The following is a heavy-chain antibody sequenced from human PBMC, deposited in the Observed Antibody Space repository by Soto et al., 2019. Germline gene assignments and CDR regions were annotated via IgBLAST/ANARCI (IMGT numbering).Heavy chain of an antibody. V-gene: IGHV3-48*01. CDR2: ISSSSDTI. CDR1: GFTFNSYS. J-gene: IGHJ6*02. CDR3: ARDGREYSSSFYYYYYYAMDV. Sequence: PGGSLRLSCAASGFTFNSYSMNWVRQAPGKGLEWVSYISSSSDTIYYADSVKGRFTISRDNSKNTLDLQMDSLRADDTAVYYCARDGREYSSSFYYYYYYAMDVWGQGTTVTVSS. D-gene: IGHD6-6*01.